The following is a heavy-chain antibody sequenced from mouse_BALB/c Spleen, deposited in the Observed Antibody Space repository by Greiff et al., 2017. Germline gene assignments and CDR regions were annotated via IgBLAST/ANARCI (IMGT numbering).Heavy chain of an antibody. CDR1: GFTFSSYT. J-gene: IGHJ3*01. V-gene: IGHV5-9*03. CDR2: ISSGGGNT. D-gene: IGHD2-4*01. CDR3: ARDDYDVGTWFAY. Sequence: DVKLVESGGGLVKPGGSLKLSCAASGFTFSSYTMSWVRQTPEKRLEWVATISSGGGNTYYPDSVKGRFTISRDNAKNNLYLQMSSLRSEDTALYYCARDDYDVGTWFAYWGQGTLVTVSA.